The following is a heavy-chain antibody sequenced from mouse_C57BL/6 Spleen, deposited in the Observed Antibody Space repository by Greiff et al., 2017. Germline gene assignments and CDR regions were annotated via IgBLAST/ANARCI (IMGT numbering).Heavy chain of an antibody. Sequence: QVQLKESGAELVRPGTSVKVSCKASGYAFTNYLIEWVKQRPGQGLEWIGVINPGSGGTNYNEKFKGKATLTADKSSSTAYMQLSSLTSEDSAVYFCARHYGSSSFAYWSQGTLVTVSA. D-gene: IGHD1-1*01. CDR2: INPGSGGT. V-gene: IGHV1-54*01. CDR3: ARHYGSSSFAY. J-gene: IGHJ3*01. CDR1: GYAFTNYL.